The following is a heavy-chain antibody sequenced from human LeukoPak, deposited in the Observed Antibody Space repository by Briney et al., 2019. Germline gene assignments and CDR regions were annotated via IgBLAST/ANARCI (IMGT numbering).Heavy chain of an antibody. CDR3: ARHLVPAFDY. Sequence: SETLSLTCTVSGGSIDSSSYYWGWVRQPPGKGLEWIGTIHYSGSTYYNPSLESRVTISIDTSKNQFSLKVNSVTAADTAVYYCARHLVPAFDYWGQGTLVTVSS. V-gene: IGHV4-39*01. CDR2: IHYSGST. J-gene: IGHJ4*02. D-gene: IGHD2-2*01. CDR1: GGSIDSSSYY.